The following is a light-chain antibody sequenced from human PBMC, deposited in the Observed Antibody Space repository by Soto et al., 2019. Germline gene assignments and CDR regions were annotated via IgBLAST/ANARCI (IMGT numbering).Light chain of an antibody. J-gene: IGKJ1*01. CDR2: DAS. CDR3: QQSYSTPRT. CDR1: QDISNY. V-gene: IGKV1-39*01. Sequence: DIQMTQSPSSLSASVGDRVTITCQASQDISNYLNWYQQKPGKAPKLLIYDASNLETGVPSRFSGSGSGTDFTLTISSLQPEDFSTYYCQQSYSTPRTFGQGT.